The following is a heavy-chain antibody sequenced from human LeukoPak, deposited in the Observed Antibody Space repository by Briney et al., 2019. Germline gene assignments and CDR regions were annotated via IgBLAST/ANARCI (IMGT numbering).Heavy chain of an antibody. Sequence: GGSLRLSCAASGFTFSSYAMRWVRQAPGKGLEWVAVISYDGSNKYYADSVKGRFTISRENSKNTLYLQMNSLRDEDTAVYYCARHDYGGNSGDYWGQGTLVTVSS. J-gene: IGHJ4*02. CDR3: ARHDYGGNSGDY. D-gene: IGHD4-23*01. V-gene: IGHV3-30*14. CDR1: GFTFSSYA. CDR2: ISYDGSNK.